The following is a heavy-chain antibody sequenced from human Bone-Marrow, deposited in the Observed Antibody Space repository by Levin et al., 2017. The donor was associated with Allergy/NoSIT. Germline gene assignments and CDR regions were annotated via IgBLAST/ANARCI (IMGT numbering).Heavy chain of an antibody. D-gene: IGHD5-12*01. J-gene: IGHJ6*02. CDR2: IKNSGTT. CDR1: GGSISNSY. Sequence: SQTLSLTCSVSGGSISNSYWSWIRQAPGKGLEWIGYIKNSGTTKYNPSLTSRVTISADTPKNHVSLRLTSVTAADTAVYYCASLGYTISYYDYAMDGWGQGTTVTVSS. V-gene: IGHV4-59*01. CDR3: ASLGYTISYYDYAMDG.